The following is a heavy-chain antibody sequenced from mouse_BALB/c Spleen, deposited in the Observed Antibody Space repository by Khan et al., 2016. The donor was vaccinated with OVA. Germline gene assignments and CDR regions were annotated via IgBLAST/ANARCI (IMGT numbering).Heavy chain of an antibody. CDR1: GYTFTSYW. CDR2: IFPGTGTT. Sequence: QVQLQQSGAELVKPGASVKLSCKTSGYTFTSYWIQWVKQRPGQGLGWIGQIFPGTGTTYYNENFKGKATLTVGTSSNTADMQFSSLTSEDSAVYFCARGYFGNYEFAYWGQGTLVTVSP. CDR3: ARGYFGNYEFAY. D-gene: IGHD2-1*01. J-gene: IGHJ3*01. V-gene: IGHV1S132*01.